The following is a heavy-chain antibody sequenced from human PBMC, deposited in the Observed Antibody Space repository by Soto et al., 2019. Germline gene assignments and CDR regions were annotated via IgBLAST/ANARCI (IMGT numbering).Heavy chain of an antibody. CDR1: GFTVSSNY. V-gene: IGHV3-66*01. J-gene: IGHJ6*03. Sequence: EVQLVESGGGLVQPGGSLRLSCAASGFTVSSNYMSWVRQAPGKGLEWVSVIYSGGSTYYADSVKGRFTISRDNSKNTLYLQMNSMRAEDTAVYYCARVARVAARSPSYYYYYMDVWGKGTTVTVSS. D-gene: IGHD2-15*01. CDR3: ARVARVAARSPSYYYYYMDV. CDR2: IYSGGST.